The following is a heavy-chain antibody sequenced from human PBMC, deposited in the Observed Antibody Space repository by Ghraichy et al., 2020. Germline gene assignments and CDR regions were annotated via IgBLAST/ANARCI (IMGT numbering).Heavy chain of an antibody. CDR1: GGSISSYY. D-gene: IGHD3-22*01. J-gene: IGHJ4*02. V-gene: IGHV4-59*08. CDR2: IYYSGST. CDR3: ARHSPTDYYDSSGAFDY. Sequence: SETLSLTCTVSGGSISSYYWSWIRQPPGKGLEWIGYIYYSGSTNYNPSLKSRVTISVDTSKNQFSLKLSSVTAADTAVYYCARHSPTDYYDSSGAFDYWGQGTLVTVSS.